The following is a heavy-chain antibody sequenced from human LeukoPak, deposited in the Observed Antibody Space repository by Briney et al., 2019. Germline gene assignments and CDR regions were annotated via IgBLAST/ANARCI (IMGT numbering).Heavy chain of an antibody. CDR3: TTFES. J-gene: IGHJ4*02. Sequence: GGSLTLSCAASGLSFSNAWMSWVRQAPGKGPEWVGRTKSKTDGATTDYAAPVKGRFTISTDDSQNTLYLQMNSLKTEDTAVYYCTTFESWGQGTLVTVSS. V-gene: IGHV3-15*01. CDR2: TKSKTDGATT. CDR1: GLSFSNAW.